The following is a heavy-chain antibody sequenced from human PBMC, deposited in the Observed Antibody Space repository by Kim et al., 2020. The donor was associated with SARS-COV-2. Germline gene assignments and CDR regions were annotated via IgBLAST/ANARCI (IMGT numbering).Heavy chain of an antibody. CDR2: IIPIFGTA. V-gene: IGHV1-69*13. CDR3: ARCVVAGTKADAFDI. D-gene: IGHD6-19*01. J-gene: IGHJ3*02. CDR1: GGTFSSYA. Sequence: SVKVSCKASGGTFSSYAISWVRQAPGQGLEWMGGIIPIFGTANYAQKFQGRVTITADESTSTAYMELSSLRSEDTAVYYCARCVVAGTKADAFDIWGQGTMVTVSS.